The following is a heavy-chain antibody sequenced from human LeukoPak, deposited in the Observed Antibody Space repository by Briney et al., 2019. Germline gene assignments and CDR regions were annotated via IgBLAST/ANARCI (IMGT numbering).Heavy chain of an antibody. V-gene: IGHV4-59*12. CDR3: AREADYYDSSGYYFPRPEFDY. CDR2: IYYSGSS. Sequence: SETLSLTCTVSGGSISNYYWSWIRQPPGKGLEWIGYIYYSGSSNYNPSLKSRVTISVDTSKNQFSLKLSSVTAADTAVYYCAREADYYDSSGYYFPRPEFDYWGQGTLVTVSS. J-gene: IGHJ4*02. D-gene: IGHD3-22*01. CDR1: GGSISNYY.